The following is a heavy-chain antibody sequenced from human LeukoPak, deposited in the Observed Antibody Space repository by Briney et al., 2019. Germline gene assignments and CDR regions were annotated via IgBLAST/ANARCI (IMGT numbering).Heavy chain of an antibody. V-gene: IGHV4-38-2*02. CDR1: SNSISSGYY. J-gene: IGHJ6*03. CDR3: ARVATTPYYYMDV. D-gene: IGHD5-12*01. Sequence: SETLSLTCTVSSNSISSGYYWGWIRQPPGKGLEWIGSIYHSGSTYYNPSLKSRVTISVDTSKNQFSLKLNSVTAADTAVYYCARVATTPYYYMDVWGKGTTVTVSS. CDR2: IYHSGST.